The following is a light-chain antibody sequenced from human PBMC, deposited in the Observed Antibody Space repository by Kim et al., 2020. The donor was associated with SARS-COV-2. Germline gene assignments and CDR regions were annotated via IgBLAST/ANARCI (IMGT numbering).Light chain of an antibody. V-gene: IGLV2-14*04. CDR2: DVN. Sequence: GQSITISCTELSIDIATFNYVSWYIQHPGKAPKLIIYDVNNRPSGISDRFSGSKSGNTASLSISGLQAEDEANYYCCSYTATSTWVFGGGTQLTVL. J-gene: IGLJ3*02. CDR1: SIDIATFNY. CDR3: CSYTATSTWV.